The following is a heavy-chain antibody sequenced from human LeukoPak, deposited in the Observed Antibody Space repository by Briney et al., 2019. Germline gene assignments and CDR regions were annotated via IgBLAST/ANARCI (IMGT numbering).Heavy chain of an antibody. J-gene: IGHJ4*02. CDR1: EFTFKNYA. Sequence: PGGSLRLSCAAPEFTFKNYALSWVRQAPGKGLEWVSTISAGGSATNYADSVKGRYTISRDSSKNTLYLQMNGLRAEDTAIYYCVRGSGYYDYFEYWGQGTLVTVSS. CDR3: VRGSGYYDYFEY. D-gene: IGHD3-3*01. CDR2: ISAGGSAT. V-gene: IGHV3-23*01.